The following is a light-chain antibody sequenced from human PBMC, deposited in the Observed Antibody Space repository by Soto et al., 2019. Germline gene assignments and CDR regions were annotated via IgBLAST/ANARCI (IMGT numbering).Light chain of an antibody. J-gene: IGLJ2*01. CDR1: SSDVGGYNY. V-gene: IGLV2-11*01. CDR2: AVR. CDR3: CSYAGNYTFV. Sequence: QYALTQPRSVSVSPGQSVTISCTGTSSDVGGYNYVSWYQQHPGKAPKLMIYAVRKRPSGVPDRFSGSKSGNTASLTISGLHAEDEAAYYCCSYAGNYTFVFGGGTKLTVL.